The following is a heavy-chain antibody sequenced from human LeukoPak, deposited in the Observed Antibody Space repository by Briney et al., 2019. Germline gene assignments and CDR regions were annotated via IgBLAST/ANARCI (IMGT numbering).Heavy chain of an antibody. CDR2: ISSSGSTI. CDR1: GFTFSSYE. J-gene: IGHJ4*02. D-gene: IGHD3-22*01. V-gene: IGHV3-48*03. CDR3: AREGDYDTSGYGFDY. Sequence: PGGSLRLSCAASGFTFSSYEMNWVRQAPGKGREWVSYISSSGSTIYYADSVKGRFTISRDNAQNSLYLQMNSLRAEDTAVYYCAREGDYDTSGYGFDYWGQGTLVTVSS.